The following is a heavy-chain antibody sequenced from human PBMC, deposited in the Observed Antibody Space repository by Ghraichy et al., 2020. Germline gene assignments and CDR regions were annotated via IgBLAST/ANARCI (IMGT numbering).Heavy chain of an antibody. J-gene: IGHJ4*02. V-gene: IGHV3-30*02. CDR1: GFTFSSYG. CDR3: ATNYLRGDYFDY. Sequence: GESLNISCAASGFTFSSYGMHWVRQAPGKGLEWVAFIRYDGSNKYYADSVKGRFTISRDNSKNTLYLQMNSLRAEDTAVYYCATNYLRGDYFDYWGQGTLVTVSS. CDR2: IRYDGSNK. D-gene: IGHD4-17*01.